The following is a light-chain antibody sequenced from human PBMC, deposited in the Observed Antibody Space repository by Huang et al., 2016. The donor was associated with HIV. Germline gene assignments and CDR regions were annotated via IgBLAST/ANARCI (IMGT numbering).Light chain of an antibody. J-gene: IGKJ2*01. V-gene: IGKV1-33*01. Sequence: DIQMTQSPSSLSASVGDRVLITCQASQDINAHLNWYQQKPGKAPRLLISDVSYLETGVPSSFSGGGSGTGFSFTISSVQPEDTATYYCQQYDNLYTFGQGTKLEIK. CDR3: QQYDNLYT. CDR1: QDINAH. CDR2: DVS.